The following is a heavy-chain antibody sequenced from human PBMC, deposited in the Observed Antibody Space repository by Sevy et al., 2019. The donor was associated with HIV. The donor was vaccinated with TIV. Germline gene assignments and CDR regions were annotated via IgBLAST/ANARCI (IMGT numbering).Heavy chain of an antibody. V-gene: IGHV4-59*01. CDR2: IYYSGST. CDR3: ARGVWVGLDYGEPFNYYYYDGMDV. CDR1: GGSISSYY. D-gene: IGHD4-17*01. J-gene: IGHJ6*02. Sequence: SETLSLTCTVSGGSISSYYWSWIRQPPGKGLEWIGYIYYSGSTNYNPSLKSRVTISVDMSKNQFSLKLSPVTAADTAVYYCARGVWVGLDYGEPFNYYYYDGMDVWGQGTTVTVSS.